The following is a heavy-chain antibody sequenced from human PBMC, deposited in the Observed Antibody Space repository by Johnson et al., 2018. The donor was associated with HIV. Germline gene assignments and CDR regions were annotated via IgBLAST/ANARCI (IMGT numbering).Heavy chain of an antibody. V-gene: IGHV3-15*01. D-gene: IGHD3-16*01. J-gene: IGHJ3*02. Sequence: VQLVESGGGVVRPGGSLRLSCAASGFTFDDYGVSWVRQAPGKGLEWVGRLKSKTDGGTTDYAAPVKGRFTISRDDSKNTLYLQINSLKTDDTAVYYCTTVRGAFDIWGQGTMVTVSS. CDR3: TTVRGAFDI. CDR2: LKSKTDGGTT. CDR1: GFTFDDYG.